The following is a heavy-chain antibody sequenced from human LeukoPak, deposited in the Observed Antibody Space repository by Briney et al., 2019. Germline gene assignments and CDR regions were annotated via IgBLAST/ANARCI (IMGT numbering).Heavy chain of an antibody. CDR3: ARLVVAATSRLFDY. Sequence: GGSLRLSCAASGFTFSDHYMDWVRQTPGKGLEWVGRIRNKANNYITDYAASGKRRFTISRDDSENSLYLQMNSLKTEDTAVYYCARLVVAATSRLFDYWGQGTLVTVSS. J-gene: IGHJ4*02. D-gene: IGHD2-15*01. CDR1: GFTFSDHY. CDR2: IRNKANNYIT. V-gene: IGHV3-72*01.